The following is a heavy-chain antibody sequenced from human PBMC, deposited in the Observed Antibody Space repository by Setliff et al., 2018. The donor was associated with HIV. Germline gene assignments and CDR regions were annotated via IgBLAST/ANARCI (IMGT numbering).Heavy chain of an antibody. Sequence: ESLKISCKGSGYTSTSYWIGWVRQMPGKGLEWMGIIYPGDSDTRYSTSSQGQVTISADKSINTAFLQWSSLKASDTAMFYCARSDSPNWYVDYWGQGTLVTVSS. J-gene: IGHJ4*02. CDR2: IYPGDSDT. CDR3: ARSDSPNWYVDY. CDR1: GYTSTSYW. D-gene: IGHD1-1*01. V-gene: IGHV5-51*01.